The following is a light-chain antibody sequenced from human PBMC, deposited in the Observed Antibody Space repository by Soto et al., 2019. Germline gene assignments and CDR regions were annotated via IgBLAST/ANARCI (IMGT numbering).Light chain of an antibody. CDR2: KAS. CDR1: QTISSW. J-gene: IGKJ1*01. CDR3: QQYNTYSRT. Sequence: DIQMTQSPSTLSGSVGDRVTITCRASQTISSWLALYQQKPGKAPKLLIYKASSLESGVPSRFSGSGSGAEFTLTISSLQPDDFATYYCQQYNTYSRTFGQGTKVDI. V-gene: IGKV1-5*03.